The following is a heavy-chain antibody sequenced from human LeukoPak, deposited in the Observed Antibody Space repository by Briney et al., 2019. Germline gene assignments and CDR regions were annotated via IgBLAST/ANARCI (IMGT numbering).Heavy chain of an antibody. CDR2: IIPIFGTA. V-gene: IGHV1-69*13. J-gene: IGHJ3*02. Sequence: ASVKVSCKASGDTFSRYAISWVRQAPGQGLKWMGGIIPIFGTADYAQKFQGRVTITADGSTSTAYMEQSSLRSEDTAVYYCARGRPYAFDIWGQGTMVTVSS. CDR1: GDTFSRYA. CDR3: ARGRPYAFDI.